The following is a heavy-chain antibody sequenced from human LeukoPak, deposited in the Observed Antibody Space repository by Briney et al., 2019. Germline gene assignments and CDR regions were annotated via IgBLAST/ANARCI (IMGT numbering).Heavy chain of an antibody. CDR2: ISYDGSNK. V-gene: IGHV3-30-3*01. J-gene: IGHJ4*02. CDR3: ARPLLNWEAFDY. Sequence: GGSLRLSCAASGFTFSSYAMHWVRQAPGKGLEGVAVISYDGSNKYYADSVKGRFTISRDNSKNTLYLQMNSLRAEDTAVYYCARPLLNWEAFDYWGQGTLVTVSS. CDR1: GFTFSSYA. D-gene: IGHD7-27*01.